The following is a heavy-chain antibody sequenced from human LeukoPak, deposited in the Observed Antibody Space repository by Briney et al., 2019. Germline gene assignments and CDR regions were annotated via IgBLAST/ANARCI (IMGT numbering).Heavy chain of an antibody. CDR3: ARSGWTGDAFDI. V-gene: IGHV3-74*01. Sequence: GGSLRLSCAASGFTFRSYWMHCVRQAPGHGLVWVSRINSDGSITSDADSVKGRFTISRDNAKNTLFLQMNSLRVEDTAVYHCARSGWTGDAFDIWGQGTMVTVSS. CDR2: INSDGSIT. CDR1: GFTFRSYW. D-gene: IGHD6-19*01. J-gene: IGHJ3*02.